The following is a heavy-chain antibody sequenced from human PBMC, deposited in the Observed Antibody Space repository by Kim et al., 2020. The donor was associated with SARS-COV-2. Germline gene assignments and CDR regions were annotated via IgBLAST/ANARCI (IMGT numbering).Heavy chain of an antibody. Sequence: GGSLRLSCAASGFTFSSYSMNWVRQAPGKGLEWVSYISSSSSTIYYADSVKGRFTISRDNAKNSLYLQMNSLRDEDTAVYYCARGVVPAAILYYGMDVWGQGTTVTVSS. D-gene: IGHD2-2*01. CDR3: ARGVVPAAILYYGMDV. CDR1: GFTFSSYS. J-gene: IGHJ6*02. CDR2: ISSSSSTI. V-gene: IGHV3-48*02.